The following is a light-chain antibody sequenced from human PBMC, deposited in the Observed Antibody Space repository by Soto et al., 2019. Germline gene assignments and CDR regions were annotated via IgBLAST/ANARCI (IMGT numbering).Light chain of an antibody. CDR2: GAS. V-gene: IGKV3-20*01. CDR3: QQYGSSPT. J-gene: IGKJ4*01. CDR1: QSVNIY. Sequence: ENVLTQSPGTLSLSPGEGATLSCRASQSVNIYLAWYQQKPGQAPRLLIYGASSRATGIPDRFSGSGSGTDFTLTISRLEPEDFAVYYCQQYGSSPTFGGGTKVDIK.